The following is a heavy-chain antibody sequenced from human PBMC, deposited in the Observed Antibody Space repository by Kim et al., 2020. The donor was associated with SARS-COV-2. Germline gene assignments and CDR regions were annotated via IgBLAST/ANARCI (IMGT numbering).Heavy chain of an antibody. Sequence: GGSLRLSCAASGFTFSSYSMNWVRQAPGKGLEWVSSISSSSSYIYYADSVKGRFTISRDNAKNSLYLQMNSLRAEDTAVYYCAREGRLYYYGMDVWGQGTTVTVSS. V-gene: IGHV3-21*01. CDR3: AREGRLYYYGMDV. CDR1: GFTFSSYS. J-gene: IGHJ6*02. CDR2: ISSSSSYI. D-gene: IGHD6-25*01.